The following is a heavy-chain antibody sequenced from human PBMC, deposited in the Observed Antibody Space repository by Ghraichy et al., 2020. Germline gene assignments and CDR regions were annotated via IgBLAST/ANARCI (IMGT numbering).Heavy chain of an antibody. J-gene: IGHJ5*02. D-gene: IGHD3-3*01. V-gene: IGHV4-39*01. CDR2: IYYSGST. Sequence: SETLSLTCTVSGGSISSSSYYWGWIRQPPGKGLEWIGSIYYSGSTYYNPSLKSRVTISVDTSKNQFSLKLSSVTAADTAVYYCARTSSWGYDFWSGYSMGTYNWFDPWGQGTLVTVSS. CDR3: ARTSSWGYDFWSGYSMGTYNWFDP. CDR1: GGSISSSSYY.